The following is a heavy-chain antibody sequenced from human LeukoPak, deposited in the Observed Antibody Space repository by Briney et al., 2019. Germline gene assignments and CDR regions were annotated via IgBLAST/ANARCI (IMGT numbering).Heavy chain of an antibody. CDR1: GFTFNTYW. CDR2: IKEDGSEK. CDR3: ARYRAMAHFDY. Sequence: GGSLRLSCAASGFTFNTYWMSWVRQAPGKGLEWVANIKEDGSEKYYVDSVKGRFTISRDHAKNSLYLQMNSLRAEDTAVYYCARYRAMAHFDYWGQGTLVTVSS. D-gene: IGHD5-18*01. J-gene: IGHJ4*02. V-gene: IGHV3-7*01.